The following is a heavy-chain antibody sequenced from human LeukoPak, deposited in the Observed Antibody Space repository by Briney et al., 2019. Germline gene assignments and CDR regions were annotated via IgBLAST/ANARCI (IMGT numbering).Heavy chain of an antibody. J-gene: IGHJ4*02. V-gene: IGHV1-69-2*01. CDR2: VDPEDGET. D-gene: IGHD6-19*01. Sequence: ASVKISCKVSGYTFTDYYMHWVQQAPGKGLEWMGLVDPEDGETIYAEKFQGRATITADTSTDTAYMELSSLRSEDTAVYYCATPGLNSSRLRFDYWGQGTLVTVSS. CDR1: GYTFTDYY. CDR3: ATPGLNSSRLRFDY.